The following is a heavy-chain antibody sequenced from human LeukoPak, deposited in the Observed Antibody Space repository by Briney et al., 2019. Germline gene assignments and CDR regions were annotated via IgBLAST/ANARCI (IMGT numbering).Heavy chain of an antibody. V-gene: IGHV4-38-2*02. D-gene: IGHD6-13*01. J-gene: IGHJ5*02. CDR1: GYSINSGYY. CDR2: INDSGGT. CDR3: GRGYFRSWYINWFHP. Sequence: SETLSLTCTVSGYSINSGYYCGGFRQPPGKGLEWINIINDSGGTYYNPSLKRRVTISVDTSKNQLSLNLSSVTAADTAVYYCGRGYFRSWYINWFHPWREGALVSVSS.